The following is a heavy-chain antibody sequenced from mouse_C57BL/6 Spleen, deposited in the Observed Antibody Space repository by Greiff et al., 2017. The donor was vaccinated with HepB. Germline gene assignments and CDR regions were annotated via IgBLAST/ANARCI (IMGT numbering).Heavy chain of an antibody. CDR1: GYTFTDHT. D-gene: IGHD1-1*01. Sequence: VKLVESDAELVKPGASVKISCKVSGYTFTDHTIHWMKQRPEQGLEWIGYIYPRDGSTKYNEKFKGKATLTADKSSSKAYMQLNSLTSEDSAVYFCARSRLRDWYFDVWGTGTTVTVSS. CDR2: IYPRDGST. J-gene: IGHJ1*03. CDR3: ARSRLRDWYFDV. V-gene: IGHV1-78*01.